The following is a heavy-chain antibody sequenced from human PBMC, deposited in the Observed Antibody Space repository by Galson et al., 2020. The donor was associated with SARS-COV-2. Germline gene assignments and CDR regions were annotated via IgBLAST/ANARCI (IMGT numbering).Heavy chain of an antibody. CDR1: GFTFSSYS. CDR3: ARWRRTYYYDSSGYYPDAFDI. D-gene: IGHD3-22*01. CDR2: ISSSSSYI. V-gene: IGHV3-21*01. J-gene: IGHJ3*02. Sequence: NSGGSLRLSCAASGFTFSSYSMNWVRQAPGKGLEWVSSISSSSSYIYYAASVKGRFTISRDNAKNSLYLQMNSLRAEDRAVYYCARWRRTYYYDSSGYYPDAFDIWGQGTMVTVSS.